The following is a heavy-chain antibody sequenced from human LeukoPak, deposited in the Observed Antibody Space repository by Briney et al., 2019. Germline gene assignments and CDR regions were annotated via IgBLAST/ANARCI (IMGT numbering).Heavy chain of an antibody. CDR1: GGSISSYY. CDR3: ARVGVVVPAAIYFDY. V-gene: IGHV4-59*01. D-gene: IGHD2-2*01. Sequence: SETLSLTCTVSGGSISSYYWSWIRQPPGKGLEWIGYIYYSGSTNYNPSLKSRVTISVDTSKNQFSLKLSPVTAADTAVYYCARVGVVVPAAIYFDYWGQGTLVTVSS. CDR2: IYYSGST. J-gene: IGHJ4*02.